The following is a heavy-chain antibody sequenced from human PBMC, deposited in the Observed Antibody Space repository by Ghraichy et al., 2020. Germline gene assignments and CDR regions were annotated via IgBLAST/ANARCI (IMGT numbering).Heavy chain of an antibody. D-gene: IGHD3-16*01. CDR3: ATFGSALY. CDR2: IYYSGST. V-gene: IGHV4-59*08. CDR1: GGSISSYY. J-gene: IGHJ4*02. Sequence: SETLSLTCTVSGGSISSYYWSWIRQPPGKGLEWIGYIYYSGSTNYNPSLKSRVTISVDTSKNQFSLKLSSVTAADTAVYYCATFGSALYWGQGTLVTVSS.